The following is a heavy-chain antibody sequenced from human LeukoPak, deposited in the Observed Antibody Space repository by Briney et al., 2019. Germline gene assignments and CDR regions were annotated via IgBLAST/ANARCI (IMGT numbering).Heavy chain of an antibody. CDR2: IKQDGSET. V-gene: IGHV3-7*04. D-gene: IGHD5-24*01. Sequence: PGGSLRLSCAASGYTFSSYSMSWVRQAPGKGREWVGNIKQDGSETKSVDSVEGRFTISRDNAKNSLYLQMNSLRAEDTAMYYCARGDGYYYNFDDWGQGTLVTVSS. J-gene: IGHJ4*02. CDR3: ARGDGYYYNFDD. CDR1: GYTFSSYS.